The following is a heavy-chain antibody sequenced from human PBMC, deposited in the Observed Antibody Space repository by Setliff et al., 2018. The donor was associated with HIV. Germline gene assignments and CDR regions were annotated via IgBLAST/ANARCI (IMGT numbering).Heavy chain of an antibody. D-gene: IGHD3-22*01. V-gene: IGHV1-69*13. J-gene: IGHJ4*02. CDR3: VRGPSYYYDSSGYYYSQFRY. Sequence: GASVKVSCKAPGGAFSGYAFSWVRQAPGQGLEWMGGIIPVFRRGDNAQRFQGRVTITADESTTTVYMELSRLRSEDTAVYYCVRGPSYYYDSSGYYYSQFRYWGQGTLVTVSS. CDR1: GGAFSGYA. CDR2: IIPVFRRG.